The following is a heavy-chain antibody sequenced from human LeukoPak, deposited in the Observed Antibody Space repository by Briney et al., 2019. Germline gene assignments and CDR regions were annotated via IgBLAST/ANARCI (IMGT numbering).Heavy chain of an antibody. J-gene: IGHJ3*02. V-gene: IGHV3-30-3*01. CDR1: GFTFSSYA. D-gene: IGHD1-14*01. Sequence: GGSLRLSCAASGFTFSSYAMHWVRQAPGKGLEWVAVISYDGGNKYYADSVKGRFTISRDNSKNTLYLQMNSLRAEDTAVYYCARAEHPNAFDIWGQGTMVTVSS. CDR2: ISYDGGNK. CDR3: ARAEHPNAFDI.